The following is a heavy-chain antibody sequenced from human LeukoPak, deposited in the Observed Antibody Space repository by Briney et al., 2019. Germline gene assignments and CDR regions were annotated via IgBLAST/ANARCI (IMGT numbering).Heavy chain of an antibody. J-gene: IGHJ3*02. CDR3: ARRFGELLSHAFDI. Sequence: GPVKVSCKASGYTFTSYDINWVRQATGQGLEWMGWMNPNSGNTGYAQKFQGRVTMTRNTSISTAYMELSSLRSEDTAVYYCARRFGELLSHAFDIWGQGTMVTVSS. D-gene: IGHD3-10*01. CDR2: MNPNSGNT. V-gene: IGHV1-8*02. CDR1: GYTFTSYD.